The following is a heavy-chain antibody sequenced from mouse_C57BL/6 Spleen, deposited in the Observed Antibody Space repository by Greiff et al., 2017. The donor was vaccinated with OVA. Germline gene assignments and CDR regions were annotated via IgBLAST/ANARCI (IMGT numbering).Heavy chain of an antibody. Sequence: QVQLQQSGPELVKPGASVKISCKASGYAFSSSWMNWVKQRPGKGLEWIGRIYPGDGDTNYNGKFKGKATLTADKSSSTAYMQLSSLTSEDSAVYFCARGGYGRPYYAMDYWGQGTSVTVSS. CDR1: GYAFSSSW. CDR2: IYPGDGDT. V-gene: IGHV1-82*01. CDR3: ARGGYGRPYYAMDY. D-gene: IGHD1-1*01. J-gene: IGHJ4*01.